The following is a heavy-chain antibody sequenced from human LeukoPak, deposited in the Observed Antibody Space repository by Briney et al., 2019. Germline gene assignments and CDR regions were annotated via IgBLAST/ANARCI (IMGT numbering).Heavy chain of an antibody. Sequence: PGGSLRLSCAASGFRVGDNFMNWVRQAPGKGLEWVSVIYNDGVTDSTVSVRGRFTISRDKSKNTLYLQMNSLRAEDTAVYYCARGDYRSWETLFYWGPGTLVTVSS. CDR2: IYNDGVT. J-gene: IGHJ4*02. D-gene: IGHD1-26*01. CDR3: ARGDYRSWETLFY. CDR1: GFRVGDNF. V-gene: IGHV3-66*01.